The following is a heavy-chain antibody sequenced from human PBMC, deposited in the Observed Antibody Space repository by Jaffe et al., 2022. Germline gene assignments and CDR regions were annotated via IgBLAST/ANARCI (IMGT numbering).Heavy chain of an antibody. CDR1: GGSISSSSYY. J-gene: IGHJ3*02. Sequence: QLQLQESGPGLVKPSETLSLTCTVSGGSISSSSYYWGWIRQPPGKGLEWIGSIYYSGSTYYNPSLKSRVTISVDTSKNQFSLKLSSVTAADTAVYYCARLPDTYYDFWSGYYPIGDAFDIWGQGTMVTVSS. CDR3: ARLPDTYYDFWSGYYPIGDAFDI. V-gene: IGHV4-39*01. CDR2: IYYSGST. D-gene: IGHD3-3*01.